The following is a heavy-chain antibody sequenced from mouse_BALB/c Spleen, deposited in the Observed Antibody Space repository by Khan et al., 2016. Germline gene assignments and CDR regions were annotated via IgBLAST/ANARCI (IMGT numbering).Heavy chain of an antibody. J-gene: IGHJ1*01. V-gene: IGHV4-1*02. Sequence: EVKLLESGGGLVQPGGSLKLSCAASGFDFTRYWMSWVRPAPGKGLEWIGDINPDSCTNNSTPSLKDKFIISRDNAKNTLYLQMSKVRSEDTALYYCARHDYGSSGYFDVWGAGTTVTVSS. CDR1: GFDFTRYW. D-gene: IGHD1-1*01. CDR2: INPDSCTN. CDR3: ARHDYGSSGYFDV.